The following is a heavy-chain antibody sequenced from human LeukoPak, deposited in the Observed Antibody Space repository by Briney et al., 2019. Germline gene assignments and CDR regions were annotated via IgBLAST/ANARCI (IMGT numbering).Heavy chain of an antibody. J-gene: IGHJ5*02. V-gene: IGHV4-34*01. CDR2: INHSGST. Sequence: SETLSLTCAVYGGSLSGYYWSWIRQPPGKGLEWIGEINHSGSTNYNPSLKSRVTISVDTSKNQFSLKLSSVTAADTAVYYCARGRGFFVVVVAATYGWFDPWGREPWSPSPQ. D-gene: IGHD2-15*01. CDR3: ARGRGFFVVVVAATYGWFDP. CDR1: GGSLSGYY.